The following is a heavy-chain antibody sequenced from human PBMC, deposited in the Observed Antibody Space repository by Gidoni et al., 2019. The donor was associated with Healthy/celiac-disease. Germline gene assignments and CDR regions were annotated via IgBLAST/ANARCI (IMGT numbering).Heavy chain of an antibody. CDR2: SSSSSSYI. J-gene: IGHJ6*02. V-gene: IGHV3-21*01. Sequence: EVQLVESGGGLVKPGGSLRLSCAASGFTFRSYSMNWVRQAPGKGLEWVSSSSSSSSYIYYADSVKGRFTISRDNAKNSLYLQMNSLRAEDTAVYYCARDLAAAGAETYYYYGMDVWGQGTTVTVSS. D-gene: IGHD6-13*01. CDR3: ARDLAAAGAETYYYYGMDV. CDR1: GFTFRSYS.